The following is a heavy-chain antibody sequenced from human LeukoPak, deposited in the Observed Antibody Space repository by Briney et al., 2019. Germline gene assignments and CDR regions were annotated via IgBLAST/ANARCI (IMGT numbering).Heavy chain of an antibody. CDR2: INPNSGGT. D-gene: IGHD3-10*01. CDR3: ARSINPGISFDP. J-gene: IGHJ5*02. CDR1: GYTFTGYY. V-gene: IGHV1-2*02. Sequence: GASVKVSCKASGYTFTGYYMHWVRQAPGQGLEWMGWINPNSGGTNYAQKFQGRVTMTRDTSISTAYMELSSLRSEDMAVYYCARSINPGISFDPWGQGTLVTASS.